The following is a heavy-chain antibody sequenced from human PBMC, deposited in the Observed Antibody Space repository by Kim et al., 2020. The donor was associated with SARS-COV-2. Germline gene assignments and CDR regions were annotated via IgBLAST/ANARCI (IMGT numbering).Heavy chain of an antibody. V-gene: IGHV6-1*01. CDR2: TFYGSKWYT. Sequence: SQTLSLTCAISGDSVHNDSGRWHWIRQSPSRGLEWLGRTFYGSKWYTDYAASVKTRITINADTSKNHFTLQLNSVTPEDTAVYFCARGENYGYPDWGQGSLVTVSS. J-gene: IGHJ4*02. D-gene: IGHD4-17*01. CDR3: ARGENYGYPD. CDR1: GDSVHNDSGR.